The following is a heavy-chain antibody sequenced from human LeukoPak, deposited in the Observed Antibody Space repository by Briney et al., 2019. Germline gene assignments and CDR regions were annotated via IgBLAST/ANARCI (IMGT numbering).Heavy chain of an antibody. Sequence: PSETLSLTCTVSGGSISSYYWSWIRQPPGKGLEWIGYIYYSGSANYNPSLKSRVTMSVDTSKNQFSLKLSSVTAADTAVYYCARDQQYYDSSGYPTYYYYYMDVWGKGTTVTISS. CDR2: IYYSGSA. J-gene: IGHJ6*03. CDR3: ARDQQYYDSSGYPTYYYYYMDV. CDR1: GGSISSYY. D-gene: IGHD3-22*01. V-gene: IGHV4-59*12.